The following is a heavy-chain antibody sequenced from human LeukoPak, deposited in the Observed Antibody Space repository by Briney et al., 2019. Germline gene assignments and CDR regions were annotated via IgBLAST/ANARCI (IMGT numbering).Heavy chain of an antibody. D-gene: IGHD3-22*01. Sequence: GRSLRLSCAASGFTFSSYGMHWVRQAPGKGLEWVAVIWYDGSNKYYADSVKGRFTISRDNPKNTLYLQMNSLRAEDTAVYYCARPSNYYDTSAPGDYWGQGTLVTVSS. J-gene: IGHJ4*02. V-gene: IGHV3-33*01. CDR1: GFTFSSYG. CDR2: IWYDGSNK. CDR3: ARPSNYYDTSAPGDY.